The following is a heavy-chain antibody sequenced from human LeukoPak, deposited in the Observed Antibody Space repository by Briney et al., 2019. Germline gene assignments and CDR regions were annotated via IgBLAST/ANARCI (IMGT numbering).Heavy chain of an antibody. V-gene: IGHV3-23*01. Sequence: VGSLRLSCAASGFTVSSNYMSGVRQAPGKGLECVSAISGSGGSTNYADSVKGRFTISRDNSKTTLFLQMNSLRAEDTAVYYCAKDNPCSGWGQGTLVSVSS. J-gene: IGHJ4*02. D-gene: IGHD6-19*01. CDR3: AKDNPCSG. CDR2: ISGSGGST. CDR1: GFTVSSNY.